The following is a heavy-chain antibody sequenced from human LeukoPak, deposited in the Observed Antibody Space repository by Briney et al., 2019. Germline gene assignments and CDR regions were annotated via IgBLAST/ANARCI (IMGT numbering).Heavy chain of an antibody. CDR2: IIPILGIA. CDR3: ARVVTAAALRANWFDP. V-gene: IGHV1-69*02. D-gene: IGHD6-13*01. J-gene: IGHJ5*02. Sequence: ASVKVSCKASGGTFSSYTISWVRQAPGQGLEWMGRIIPILGIANYAQKFQGRVTITADKSTSTAYMELSSLRSEDTAVYYCARVVTAAALRANWFDPWGQGTLVTVSS. CDR1: GGTFSSYT.